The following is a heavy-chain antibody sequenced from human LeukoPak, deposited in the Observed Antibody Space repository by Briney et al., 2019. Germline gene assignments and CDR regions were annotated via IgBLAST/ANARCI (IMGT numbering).Heavy chain of an antibody. Sequence: PSETLSLTCTVSGYSISSGYYWGWIRQPPGKGLEWIGSIYHSGSTYYNPSLKSRVTISVDTSKNQFSLKLSSVTAADTAVYYCARDPLGEYYGNFVYWGQGTLVTVSS. V-gene: IGHV4-38-2*02. CDR2: IYHSGST. D-gene: IGHD4-17*01. CDR1: GYSISSGYY. J-gene: IGHJ4*02. CDR3: ARDPLGEYYGNFVY.